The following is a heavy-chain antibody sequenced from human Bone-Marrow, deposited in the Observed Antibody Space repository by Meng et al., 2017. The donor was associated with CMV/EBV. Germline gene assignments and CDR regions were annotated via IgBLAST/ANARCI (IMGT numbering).Heavy chain of an antibody. D-gene: IGHD4-23*01. V-gene: IGHV3-73*01. CDR3: TRHDRLRWGDY. J-gene: IGHJ4*02. CDR1: GFTFSSYG. CDR2: IRSKANSYAT. Sequence: GESLKISCAASGFTFSSYGMHWVRQASGKGLEWVGRIRSKANSYATAYAASVKGRFTISRDDSKNTAYLQMNSLKTEDTAVYYCTRHDRLRWGDYWGQGTLVTVSS.